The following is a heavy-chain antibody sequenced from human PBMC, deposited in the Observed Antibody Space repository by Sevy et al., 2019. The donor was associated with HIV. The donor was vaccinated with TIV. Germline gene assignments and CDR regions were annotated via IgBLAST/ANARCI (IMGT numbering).Heavy chain of an antibody. CDR2: MNPNSGNI. D-gene: IGHD6-19*01. CDR1: GYTFTSYD. V-gene: IGHV1-8*01. CDR3: ARGGGGSYSSDYYYGMDV. Sequence: ASVKVSCKASGYTFTSYDINWVRQATGQGLEWMGWMNPNSGNIGYAQKFQGRVTMTRNTSISTAYMELSSLRSEDTAVYYCARGGGGSYSSDYYYGMDVWGQGTTVTVSS. J-gene: IGHJ6*02.